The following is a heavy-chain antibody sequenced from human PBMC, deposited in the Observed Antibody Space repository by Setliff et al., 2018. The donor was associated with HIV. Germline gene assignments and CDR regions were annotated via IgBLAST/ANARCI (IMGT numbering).Heavy chain of an antibody. V-gene: IGHV4-61*05. CDR3: TRTWLHYGADIPRFDP. J-gene: IGHJ5*02. CDR1: GGSISSSGYY. D-gene: IGHD4-17*01. Sequence: SETLSLTCGVSGGSISSSGYYWAWIRQPPGRGLEWIGEINHSGGTNYNPSLKSRVTMSVDKSKNQFSLKLNSVTAADTAVYYCTRTWLHYGADIPRFDPWGQGALVTVSS. CDR2: INHSGGT.